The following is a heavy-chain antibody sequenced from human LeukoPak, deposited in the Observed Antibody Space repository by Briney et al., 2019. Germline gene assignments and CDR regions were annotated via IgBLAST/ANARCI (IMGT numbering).Heavy chain of an antibody. CDR2: IKQDGSEK. J-gene: IGHJ4*02. CDR1: GFTFTTYW. CDR3: ARDTVVAGTPHFDY. V-gene: IGHV3-7*01. D-gene: IGHD6-19*01. Sequence: GGSLRLSCTASGFTFTTYWMSWVRHPPGRGLEWVANIKQDGSEKYYVDSVKGRFAISRDNAKNSLYLQMNSLRAEDTAVYYCARDTVVAGTPHFDYWGQGTLVTVSS.